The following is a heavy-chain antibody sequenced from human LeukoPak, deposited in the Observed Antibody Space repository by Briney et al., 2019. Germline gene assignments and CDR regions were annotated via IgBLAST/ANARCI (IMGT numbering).Heavy chain of an antibody. J-gene: IGHJ3*02. D-gene: IGHD2-21*01. CDR3: AKDTAYWNRETDAVDI. CDR1: GFTFSSYG. V-gene: IGHV3-30*02. Sequence: GGSLRLSCAASGFTFSSYGMHWVRQAPGKGLEWVAFIRYDGSNKYYADSVKGRFTISRDNSKNTLYLQMNSLRAEDTAVYYCAKDTAYWNRETDAVDIWGQGTMVTVSS. CDR2: IRYDGSNK.